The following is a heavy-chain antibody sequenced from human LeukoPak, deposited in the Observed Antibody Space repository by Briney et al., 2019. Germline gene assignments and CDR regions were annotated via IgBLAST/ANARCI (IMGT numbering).Heavy chain of an antibody. CDR2: IYTTGST. Sequence: PSQTLSLTCTVSGGSISSGRYYWSWIRQPAGKGLEWIGRIYTTGSTNYDPSLKSRVTISVDTSKNQFSLKLSSVTAADTAVYYCARRMETIFGVVTDAFDIWGQGTMVTVSS. D-gene: IGHD3-3*01. CDR3: ARRMETIFGVVTDAFDI. CDR1: GGSISSGRYY. J-gene: IGHJ3*02. V-gene: IGHV4-61*02.